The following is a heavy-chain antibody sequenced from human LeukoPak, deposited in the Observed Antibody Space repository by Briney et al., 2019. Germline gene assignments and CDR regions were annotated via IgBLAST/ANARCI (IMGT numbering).Heavy chain of an antibody. V-gene: IGHV3-23*01. D-gene: IGHD3-10*01. CDR1: GFTFSSYA. CDR2: ISGSGGST. CDR3: ARDQKYFNAFDI. J-gene: IGHJ3*02. Sequence: GGSLRLSCAASGFTFSSYAMSWVRQAPGKGLEWVSAISGSGGSTYYADSVKGRFTISRDNAKNSLYLQMNSLRAEDTAVYYCARDQKYFNAFDIWGQGTMVTVSS.